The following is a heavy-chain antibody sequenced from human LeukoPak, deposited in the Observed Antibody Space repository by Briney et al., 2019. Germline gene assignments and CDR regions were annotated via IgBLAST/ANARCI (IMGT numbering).Heavy chain of an antibody. CDR3: ARVNWGSFDYYYYYMDV. Sequence: ASVKVSCKASGYTFTGYYMHWVRQAPGQGLEWMGWISAYNGNTNYAQKLQGRVTMTTDTSTSTAYMELRSLRSDDTAVYYCARVNWGSFDYYYYYMDVWGKGTTVTISS. CDR2: ISAYNGNT. V-gene: IGHV1-18*04. J-gene: IGHJ6*03. CDR1: GYTFTGYY. D-gene: IGHD7-27*01.